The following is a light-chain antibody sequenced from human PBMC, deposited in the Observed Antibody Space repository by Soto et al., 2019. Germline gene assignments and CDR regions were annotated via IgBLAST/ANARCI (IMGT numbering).Light chain of an antibody. J-gene: IGKJ1*01. CDR2: GAS. V-gene: IGKV3-15*01. CDR1: QGIKDY. Sequence: IVMTQSPATLSVSPGERATLSYRASQGIKDYVAWFQQKPGQAPRLLIYGASTRATAIPARFSGSASGTEFTLTISSLQSEDFTVYYCQQYNKWPLTFGQGTKVDIK. CDR3: QQYNKWPLT.